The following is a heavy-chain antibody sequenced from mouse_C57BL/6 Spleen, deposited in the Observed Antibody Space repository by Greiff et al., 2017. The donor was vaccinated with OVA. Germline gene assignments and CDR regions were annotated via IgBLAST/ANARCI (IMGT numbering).Heavy chain of an antibody. CDR3: ARRNWDGYFDV. CDR1: GFTFSDYG. J-gene: IGHJ1*03. CDR2: ISSGSSTI. D-gene: IGHD4-1*01. V-gene: IGHV5-17*01. Sequence: DVKLVESGGGLVKPGGSLKLSCAASGFTFSDYGMHWVRQAPEKGLEWVAYISSGSSTIYYADTVKGRFPISRDNAKKTLFLQMTSLRSEDTAMYYCARRNWDGYFDVWGTGTTVTVSS.